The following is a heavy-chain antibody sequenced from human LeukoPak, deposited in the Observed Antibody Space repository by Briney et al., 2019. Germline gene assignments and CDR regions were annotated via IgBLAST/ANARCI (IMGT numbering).Heavy chain of an antibody. CDR2: IYTSGST. V-gene: IGHV4-4*07. Sequence: SETLSLTCTVSGGSISSYYWSWIRQPAGKGLEWIGRIYTSGSTNYNPSLKSRVTISVDTSKNQFSLKLSSVTAADTAVYYCALGFYDSSGSHFDYWGQGTLVTVSS. D-gene: IGHD3-22*01. CDR1: GGSISSYY. J-gene: IGHJ4*02. CDR3: ALGFYDSSGSHFDY.